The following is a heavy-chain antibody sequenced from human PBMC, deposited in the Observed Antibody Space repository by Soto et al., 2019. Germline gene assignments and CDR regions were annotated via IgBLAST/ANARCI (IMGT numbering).Heavy chain of an antibody. CDR3: ATVHNTSRSFDY. Sequence: HPGGSLRLSCAASGFTFNIYAITWGRQAPGKGLEWVSTTGATGRTTYYSDSVKGRFTVSRDNSKNTLDLQMSNLRAEDTAVYYCATVHNTSRSFDYWGQGTLVTVSS. D-gene: IGHD1-20*01. V-gene: IGHV3-23*01. CDR1: GFTFNIYA. CDR2: TGATGRTT. J-gene: IGHJ4*02.